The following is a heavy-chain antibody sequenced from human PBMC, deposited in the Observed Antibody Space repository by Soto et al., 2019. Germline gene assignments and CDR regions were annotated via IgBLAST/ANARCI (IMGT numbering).Heavy chain of an antibody. J-gene: IGHJ4*02. V-gene: IGHV3-30*03. CDR3: ATEYYDILTGYFKSGFDY. CDR2: ISYDGSNK. CDR1: GFIFSSYG. D-gene: IGHD3-9*01. Sequence: GGSLRLSCAASGFIFSSYGMHWVRQAPGKGLEWVAGISYDGSNKYYADSVKGRITISRDNSKNTLYLQMNSLRAEDTAVYYCATEYYDILTGYFKSGFDYWGQGTLVTVSS.